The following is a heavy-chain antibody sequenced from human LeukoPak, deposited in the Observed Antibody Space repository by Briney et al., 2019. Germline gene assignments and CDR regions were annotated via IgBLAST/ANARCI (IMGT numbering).Heavy chain of an antibody. J-gene: IGHJ3*02. CDR3: ARDGNYYDSSGYYWDDAFDI. D-gene: IGHD3-22*01. CDR2: ISSSSSYI. V-gene: IGHV3-21*01. Sequence: PGGSLRLSCAASGFTFSSYSMNWVRQAPGKGLEWVSSISSSSSYIYYADSVKGRFTISGDNAKNSLYLQMNSLKAEDTAVYYCARDGNYYDSSGYYWDDAFDIWGQGTMVTVSS. CDR1: GFTFSSYS.